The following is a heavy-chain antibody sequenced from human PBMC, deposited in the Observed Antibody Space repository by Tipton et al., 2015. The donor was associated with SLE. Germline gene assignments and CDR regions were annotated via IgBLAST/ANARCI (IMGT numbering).Heavy chain of an antibody. CDR1: GGSLSDYH. CDR3: ARENGWEILRGNAFDI. CDR2: VSTIGRT. J-gene: IGHJ3*02. D-gene: IGHD1-26*01. V-gene: IGHV4-4*07. Sequence: TLSLTCSVSGGSLSDYHWSWVRLPVGKGLQFIGSVSTIGRTKYNPSLKSRVTMSIDTSKNHFSLKLGSVTAADTALYYCARENGWEILRGNAFDIWGQGTMVTVSS.